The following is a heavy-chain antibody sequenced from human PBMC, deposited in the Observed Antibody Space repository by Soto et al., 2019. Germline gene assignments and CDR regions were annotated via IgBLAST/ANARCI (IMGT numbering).Heavy chain of an antibody. V-gene: IGHV4-59*01. CDR1: GGSISSYY. CDR2: IHYSGST. Sequence: PSETLSLTCTVSGGSISSYYWSWIRQPPGQGLEWIGYIHYSGSTNYNPSLKSRVTISVDTSKNQFSLKMSSVTAADTAVYYCARAARCDFWSGSVFDYWGQGTLVTVSS. D-gene: IGHD3-3*01. J-gene: IGHJ4*02. CDR3: ARAARCDFWSGSVFDY.